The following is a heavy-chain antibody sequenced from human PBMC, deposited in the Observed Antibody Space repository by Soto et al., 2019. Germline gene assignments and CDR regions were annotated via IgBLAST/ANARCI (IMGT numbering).Heavy chain of an antibody. CDR3: VSETTAGF. D-gene: IGHD1-1*01. CDR1: GFTFSSYS. CDR2: ISSSSSTI. Sequence: EVHLVESGGGLVQPGGSLRLSCAASGFTFSSYSMNWVRQAPGKGLEWVSFISSSSSTIYYADSVKGRFAISRDNASMSLYLQMNSLTAEDTAVYYCVSETTAGFWGRGTLVTVSS. V-gene: IGHV3-48*04. J-gene: IGHJ4*02.